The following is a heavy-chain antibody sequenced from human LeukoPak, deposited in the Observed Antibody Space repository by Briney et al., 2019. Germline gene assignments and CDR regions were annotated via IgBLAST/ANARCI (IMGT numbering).Heavy chain of an antibody. CDR1: GFTFSDYY. CDR2: ISSTGNTI. V-gene: IGHV3-11*04. D-gene: IGHD5-12*01. Sequence: GGSLRLSCAASGFTFSDYYMNWIRQVPGKGLEWLSYISSTGNTIYYLDSVKGRFTISRDNAKNSLYLQLNSLRAEDTAVYYCARLGGGVATFGSDSWGQGTLVTVSS. CDR3: ARLGGGVATFGSDS. J-gene: IGHJ4*02.